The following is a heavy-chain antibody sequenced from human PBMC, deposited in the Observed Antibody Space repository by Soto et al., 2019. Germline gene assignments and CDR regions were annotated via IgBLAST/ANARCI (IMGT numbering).Heavy chain of an antibody. V-gene: IGHV1-46*03. CDR3: ARAVVYSSGWSTPPCFDP. D-gene: IGHD6-19*01. Sequence: ASVTVSCKASGYTFTSYYMHWVRQAPGQGLEWMGIINPSGGSTSYAQKFQGRVTMTRDTSTSTVYMELSSLRSEDTAVYYCARAVVYSSGWSTPPCFDPWGQGTLVTVS. J-gene: IGHJ5*02. CDR2: INPSGGST. CDR1: GYTFTSYY.